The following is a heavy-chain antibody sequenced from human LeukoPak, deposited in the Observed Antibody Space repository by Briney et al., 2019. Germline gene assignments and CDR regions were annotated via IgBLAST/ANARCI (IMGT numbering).Heavy chain of an antibody. Sequence: GGSLRLSCAASGFTVSSSYMSWVRQAPGKGLEWVSVIYSGGSTYYADSVKGRFTISRDNSKNTLYLQLNSLRAEDTAVYYCAKGGAFLRGDCWGQGTLVTVSS. J-gene: IGHJ4*02. V-gene: IGHV3-53*01. CDR1: GFTVSSSY. CDR3: AKGGAFLRGDC. D-gene: IGHD3-10*01. CDR2: IYSGGST.